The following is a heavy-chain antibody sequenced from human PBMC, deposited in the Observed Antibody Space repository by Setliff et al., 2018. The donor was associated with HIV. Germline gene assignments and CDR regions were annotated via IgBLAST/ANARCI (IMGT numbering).Heavy chain of an antibody. CDR2: ISPSNGNT. CDR3: ARKPTGSPSDY. V-gene: IGHV1-18*01. Sequence: ASVKVSCKTSGYTFSDYGMSWVRQAPGQGLTWMAWISPSNGNTEYAEELQGRVTITTDTSTSTAYMELRSLRSDDTALYYCARKPTGSPSDYWGQGTLVTVSS. D-gene: IGHD2-2*01. CDR1: GYTFSDYG. J-gene: IGHJ4*02.